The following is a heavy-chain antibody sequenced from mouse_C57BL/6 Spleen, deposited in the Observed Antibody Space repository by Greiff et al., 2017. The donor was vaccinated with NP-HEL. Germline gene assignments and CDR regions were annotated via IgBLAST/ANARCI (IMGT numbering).Heavy chain of an antibody. CDR2: INPGSGGT. Sequence: VKLVESGPELVKPGASVKISCKASGYAFTNYLIEWVKQRPGQGLEWIGVINPGSGGTNYNEKFKGKATLTADKSSSTAYMQLSSLTSEDSAVYFCARGHYDYPWFAYWGQGTLVTVSA. CDR3: ARGHYDYPWFAY. D-gene: IGHD2-4*01. CDR1: GYAFTNYL. V-gene: IGHV1-54*01. J-gene: IGHJ3*01.